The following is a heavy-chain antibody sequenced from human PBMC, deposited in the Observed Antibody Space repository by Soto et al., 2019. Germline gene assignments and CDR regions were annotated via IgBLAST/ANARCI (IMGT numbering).Heavy chain of an antibody. V-gene: IGHV3-23*01. CDR2: ISGSGGST. D-gene: IGHD1-26*01. Sequence: EVQLLESGGGLVQPGGSLRLSCAASGFIFSSYAMSCVRQAPVKGLEWVSAISGSGGSTYYADSVKGRFTISRDNSKNTLYLQMNSLRAEDTAVYYCARRGSGSYYDYWGQGTLVTVSS. J-gene: IGHJ4*02. CDR1: GFIFSSYA. CDR3: ARRGSGSYYDY.